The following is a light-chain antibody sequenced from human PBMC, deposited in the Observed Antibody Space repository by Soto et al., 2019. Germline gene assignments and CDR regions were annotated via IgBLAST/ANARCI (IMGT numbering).Light chain of an antibody. V-gene: IGLV1-40*01. Sequence: QSALTQPPSVSGAPGQRVTISCTGSSSNTGAGYNVHWYQQLPGTAPKLLIFDNRHRPSGVPDRFSGSKSGTSASLAITGLQAEDEGDYYCQSYDSSLSGSWVFGGGTKVTVL. J-gene: IGLJ3*02. CDR2: DNR. CDR1: SSNTGAGYN. CDR3: QSYDSSLSGSWV.